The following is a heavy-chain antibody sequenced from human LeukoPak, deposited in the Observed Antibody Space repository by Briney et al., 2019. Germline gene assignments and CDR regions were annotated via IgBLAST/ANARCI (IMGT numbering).Heavy chain of an antibody. D-gene: IGHD3-10*01. J-gene: IGHJ4*02. V-gene: IGHV3-48*01. CDR3: ARDSDLYYYGSGKS. Sequence: PGGSLRLSCAASGFTFSSYSMNWVRQAPGKGLEWVSYISSSSSTIYYADSVKGQFTISRDNAKNSLYLQMNSLRAEDTAVYYCARDSDLYYYGSGKSWGQGTLVTVSS. CDR2: ISSSSSTI. CDR1: GFTFSSYS.